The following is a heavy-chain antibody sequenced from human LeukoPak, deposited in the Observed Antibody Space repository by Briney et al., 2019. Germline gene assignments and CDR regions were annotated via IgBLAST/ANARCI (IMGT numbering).Heavy chain of an antibody. Sequence: GGSLRLSCAASVFSYRGYYMSWIRQAPGKGLEWVAYISDSGSYTNYADSVRGRFTISRDNAKKSLFLQMIDLRPEDAAVYYCARTVGRGPGGHFDYWGQGALVTVSS. CDR3: ARTVGRGPGGHFDY. D-gene: IGHD4-23*01. CDR1: VFSYRGYY. CDR2: ISDSGSYT. V-gene: IGHV3-11*03. J-gene: IGHJ4*02.